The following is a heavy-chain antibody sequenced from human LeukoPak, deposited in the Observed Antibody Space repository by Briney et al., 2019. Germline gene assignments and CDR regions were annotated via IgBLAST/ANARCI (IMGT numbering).Heavy chain of an antibody. V-gene: IGHV4-4*02. J-gene: IGHJ4*02. CDR3: ARRVVRALGGDRHFDY. CDR1: GFTFSSYAM. D-gene: IGHD2-15*01. CDR2: IYHSGST. Sequence: GSLRLSCAASGFTFSSYAMSWVRQPPGKGLEWIGEIYHSGSTNYNPSLKSRVTISVDKSKNQFSLKLSSVTAADTAVYYCARRVVRALGGDRHFDYWGQGTLVTVSS.